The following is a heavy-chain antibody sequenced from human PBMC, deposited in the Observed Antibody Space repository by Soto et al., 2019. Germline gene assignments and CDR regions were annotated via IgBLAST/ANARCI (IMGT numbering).Heavy chain of an antibody. CDR1: GGSISSGDYY. CDR3: ASSRYGYIFYDY. J-gene: IGHJ4*02. D-gene: IGHD5-18*01. V-gene: IGHV4-30-4*01. CDR2: IYYSGST. Sequence: QVQLQESGPGLVKPSQTLSLTCTVSGGSISSGDYYWSWISQPPGKGLEWIGYIYYSGSTYYNPSLKSRLTISVDTSKNQFSLRLSSVTAADTAVYYCASSRYGYIFYDYWGQATLVTVSS.